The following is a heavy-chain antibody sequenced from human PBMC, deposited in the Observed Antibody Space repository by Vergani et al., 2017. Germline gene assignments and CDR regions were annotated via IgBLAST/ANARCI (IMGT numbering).Heavy chain of an antibody. J-gene: IGHJ3*02. D-gene: IGHD3-10*01. Sequence: QLQLQESGPGLVKPSETLSLTCTVSGGSISSSSYYWGWIRQPPGKGLEWIGSIYYSGSTYYNPSLKSRVTISVDTSKNQFYLKLSSVTAADTAVYYCARPGSGDTSPLDAFDIWGQGTMVTVSS. CDR3: ARPGSGDTSPLDAFDI. V-gene: IGHV4-39*01. CDR1: GGSISSSSYY. CDR2: IYYSGST.